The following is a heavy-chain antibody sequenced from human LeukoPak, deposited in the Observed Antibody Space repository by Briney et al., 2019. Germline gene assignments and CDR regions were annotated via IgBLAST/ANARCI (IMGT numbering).Heavy chain of an antibody. D-gene: IGHD1-26*01. V-gene: IGHV4-39*01. J-gene: IGHJ6*03. CDR1: GGSISSSSYY. CDR3: ARQYRDYYYYYMDV. Sequence: SETLSLTCTVSGGSISSSSYYWGWIRQPPGKGLEWIGSIYYSGSTYYNPSLKSRVTISVDTSKNQFPLKLSSVTAADTAVYYCARQYRDYYYYYMDVWGKGTTVTVSS. CDR2: IYYSGST.